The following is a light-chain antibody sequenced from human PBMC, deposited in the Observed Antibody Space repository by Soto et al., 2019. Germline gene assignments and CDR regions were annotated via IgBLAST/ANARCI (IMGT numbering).Light chain of an antibody. CDR2: DAS. CDR3: QQRSNWPPT. CDR1: QSVSSY. V-gene: IGKV3-11*01. J-gene: IGKJ1*01. Sequence: EIVLTQSPATLSLSPGERLTLSCGASQSVSSYLAWYQQKPGQAPRLLIYDASNRATGIPARFSGSGSGTDFTLTISSLEPEDFAVYYCQQRSNWPPTFGQGTKVDI.